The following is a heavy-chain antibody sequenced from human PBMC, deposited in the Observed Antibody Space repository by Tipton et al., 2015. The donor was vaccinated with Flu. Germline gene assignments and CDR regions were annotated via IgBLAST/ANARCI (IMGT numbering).Heavy chain of an antibody. J-gene: IGHJ6*02. CDR1: GDSMTSSRYY. CDR2: IFHSGST. CDR3: ARGHTAMVGSLYYYGMDI. V-gene: IGHV4-39*07. Sequence: TLSLTCSVSGDSMTSSRYYWGWIRQPPGKGLEWIGSIFHSGSTNYNPSLKSRVTKSVDTSKNQFSLKLSSVTAADTAVYYCARGHTAMVGSLYYYGMDIWGQGTTVTVSS. D-gene: IGHD5-18*01.